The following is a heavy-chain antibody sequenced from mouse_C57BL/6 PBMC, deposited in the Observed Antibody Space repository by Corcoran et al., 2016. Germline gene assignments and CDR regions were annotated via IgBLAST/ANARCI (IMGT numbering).Heavy chain of an antibody. J-gene: IGHJ2*01. Sequence: QIQLVQSGPELKKPGETVKISCKASGYTFTTYGMSWVKQAPGKGLKWMGWINTYSGVPTYADDFKGRFAFSLETSASTAYLQINNLKNEDTATYFCARKLTGTFDYWGQGTTLTVSS. CDR1: GYTFTTYG. CDR2: INTYSGVP. V-gene: IGHV9-3*01. D-gene: IGHD4-1*01. CDR3: ARKLTGTFDY.